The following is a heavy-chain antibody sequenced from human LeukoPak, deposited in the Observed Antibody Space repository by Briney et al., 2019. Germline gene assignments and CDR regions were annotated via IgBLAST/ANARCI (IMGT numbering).Heavy chain of an antibody. V-gene: IGHV1-69*01. J-gene: IGHJ4*02. Sequence: GASVKVSCKASGGTFSSYAISWVRQAPGQGLEWMGGIIPIFGTANYAQKFQGRVTITADESTSTAYMELSSLRSEDTAVYYCARGGPDYYDSSGSSPFDYWGQGTLVTVSS. CDR2: IIPIFGTA. CDR3: ARGGPDYYDSSGSSPFDY. CDR1: GGTFSSYA. D-gene: IGHD3-22*01.